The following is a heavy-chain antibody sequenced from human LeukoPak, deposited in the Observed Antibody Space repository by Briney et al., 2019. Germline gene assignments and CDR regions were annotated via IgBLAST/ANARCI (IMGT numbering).Heavy chain of an antibody. CDR2: ISAYNGNT. CDR1: GYTFTSYG. V-gene: IGHV1-18*01. D-gene: IGHD1-26*01. CDR3: ARDRGIVGATRRGFDY. J-gene: IGHJ4*02. Sequence: ASVKVSCKASGYTFTSYGISWVRQAPGQGLEWMGWISAYNGNTNYAQKLQGRVTMTTDTSTSTAYMELRSLRSDDTAVYYCARDRGIVGATRRGFDYWGQGTLVTVSS.